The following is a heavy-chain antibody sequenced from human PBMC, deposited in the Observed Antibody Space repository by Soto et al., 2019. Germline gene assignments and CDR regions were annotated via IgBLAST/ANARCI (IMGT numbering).Heavy chain of an antibody. CDR1: GFTFSSYA. J-gene: IGHJ4*02. D-gene: IGHD7-27*01. CDR3: AKDPPWAQDN. Sequence: EVQMLESGGGLVQPGGSLRLSCAASGFTFSSYAMSWVRQAPGKGLEWVSGLSGTGTSTYYADSVKGRFTISRDNSKNTLYLQMNSLRSEDTAVYYCAKDPPWAQDNWGQGTLVTVSS. V-gene: IGHV3-23*01. CDR2: LSGTGTST.